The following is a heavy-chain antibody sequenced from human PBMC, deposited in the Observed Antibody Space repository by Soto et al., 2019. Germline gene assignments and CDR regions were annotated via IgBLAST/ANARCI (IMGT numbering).Heavy chain of an antibody. CDR1: GFTFSSYA. Sequence: EVQLLESGGGLVQPGGSLRLSCAASGFTFSSYAVSWVRQAPGKGPEWISSISGSGSTIYYADSVKGRFTVSRDNSKNTLFLQMNSLRGEDTAVYYCAKESYSSSSYYYGMDVWGQGTTVTVSS. CDR3: AKESYSSSSYYYGMDV. D-gene: IGHD6-6*01. CDR2: ISGSGSTI. V-gene: IGHV3-23*01. J-gene: IGHJ6*02.